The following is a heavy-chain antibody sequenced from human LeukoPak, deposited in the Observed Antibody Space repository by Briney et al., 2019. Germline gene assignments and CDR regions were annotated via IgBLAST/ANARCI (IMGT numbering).Heavy chain of an antibody. J-gene: IGHJ4*02. CDR3: ARDGITMRILEY. D-gene: IGHD3-10*01. Sequence: NPGGSLRLSCATSGFTFSRYNMNWVRQAPGKGLEWVSSITSSSIYKYYADSMKGRFTISRDNAKNSLYLQMDSLRAEDTAVYYCARDGITMRILEYWGQGTLVTVSS. CDR2: ITSSSIYK. CDR1: GFTFSRYN. V-gene: IGHV3-21*01.